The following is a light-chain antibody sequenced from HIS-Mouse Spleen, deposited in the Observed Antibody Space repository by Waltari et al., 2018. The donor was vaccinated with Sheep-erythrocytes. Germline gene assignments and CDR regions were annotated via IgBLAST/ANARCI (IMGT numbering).Light chain of an antibody. J-gene: IGKJ1*01. V-gene: IGKV2-28*01. CDR3: MQALQTPWT. CDR1: QSLLHSNGYNY. CDR2: LGS. Sequence: DIVMTQSPFSLPVTPGEPASISCRSSQSLLHSNGYNYLDWYLQKPGQSPHLLIYLGSNRASGVPDRFSGSGSGTDFTLRISRVEAEDVGVYYCMQALQTPWTFGQGTKVEFK.